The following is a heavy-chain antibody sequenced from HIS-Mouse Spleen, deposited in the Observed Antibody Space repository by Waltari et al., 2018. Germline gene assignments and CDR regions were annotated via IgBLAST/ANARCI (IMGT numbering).Heavy chain of an antibody. J-gene: IGHJ4*02. CDR3: ARDAGQLWLGYYVDY. CDR2: IYYSGST. D-gene: IGHD5-18*01. V-gene: IGHV4-39*07. CDR1: GGSISSSSYY. Sequence: QLQLQESGPGLVKPSETLSLTCTVSGGSISSSSYYWGWVRQPPGKGLDWIGSIYYSGSTDDNPYLKSRVTISVDTSKNQVSLKLSSVTAADTAVYYCARDAGQLWLGYYVDYWGQGTLVTVSS.